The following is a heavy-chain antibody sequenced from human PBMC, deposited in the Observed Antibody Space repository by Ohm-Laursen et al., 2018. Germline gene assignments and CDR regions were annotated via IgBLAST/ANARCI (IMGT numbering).Heavy chain of an antibody. CDR3: ARQSYHHITMTDLGGMDV. J-gene: IGHJ6*02. CDR2: ISSSGSTI. Sequence: SLRLSCSAFGFTFSDYYMSWIRQAPGKGLEWVSYISSSGSTIYYADSVKGRFTISRDNAKNSLYLQMNSLRAEDTAVYYCARQSYHHITMTDLGGMDVWGQGTTVTVSS. D-gene: IGHD3-22*01. CDR1: GFTFSDYY. V-gene: IGHV3-11*04.